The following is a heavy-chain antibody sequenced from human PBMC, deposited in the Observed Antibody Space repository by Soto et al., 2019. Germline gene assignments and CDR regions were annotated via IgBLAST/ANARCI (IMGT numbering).Heavy chain of an antibody. J-gene: IGHJ5*02. CDR2: IYYSGST. D-gene: IGHD1-26*01. Sequence: SETLSLTCTVSGGSISSSSYYWGWIRQPPGKGLEWIGSIYYSGSTYYNPSLKSRVTISVDTSKNQFSLKLSSVTAADTAVYYCARLTSGSYYVVGFDPWGQGTLVTVSS. CDR1: GGSISSSSYY. CDR3: ARLTSGSYYVVGFDP. V-gene: IGHV4-39*01.